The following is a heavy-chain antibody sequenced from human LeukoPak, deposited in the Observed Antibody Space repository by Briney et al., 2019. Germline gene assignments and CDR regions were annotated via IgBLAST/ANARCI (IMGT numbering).Heavy chain of an antibody. CDR2: ISSSSSVK. J-gene: IGHJ4*02. Sequence: PGGSLRLSRTASGFSFTNYNMNWFRQAQGKGLEWISYISSSSSVKQYADYVKGRFTVSRDNAKNSLYLQINSLRAEDTAIYYCARDHVDGGGGSSRRGDYWGQGTLVTVSS. CDR1: GFSFTNYN. D-gene: IGHD2-21*01. CDR3: ARDHVDGGGGSSRRGDY. V-gene: IGHV3-48*01.